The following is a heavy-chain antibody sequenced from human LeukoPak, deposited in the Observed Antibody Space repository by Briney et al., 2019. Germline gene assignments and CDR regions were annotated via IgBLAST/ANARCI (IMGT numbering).Heavy chain of an antibody. D-gene: IGHD5-24*01. CDR1: GFIFSNYW. CDR2: IKQDGSEK. V-gene: IGHV3-7*01. J-gene: IGHJ4*02. Sequence: GGSLRLSCAASGFIFSNYWMTWVRQAPGKGLEWVANIKQDGSEKYYVDSVRGRFTISRANAKNSMFPQMNRLRAEAPAFYSCARPYSLIARYGYNRNFDSWGQGTLVTVSS. CDR3: ARPYSLIARYGYNRNFDS.